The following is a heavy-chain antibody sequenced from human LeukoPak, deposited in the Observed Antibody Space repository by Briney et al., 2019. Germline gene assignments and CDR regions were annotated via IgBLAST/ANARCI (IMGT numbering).Heavy chain of an antibody. CDR3: AKDPYYDILTGYSQGTAFDI. D-gene: IGHD3-9*01. Sequence: GGSLRLSCAASGFTFNSYGMHWVRQAPGKGLEWVAVISYDGSNKYYADSVKGRFTISRDNSKNTLYLQMDSLRAEDTAVYYCAKDPYYDILTGYSQGTAFDIWGQGTMVTVSS. J-gene: IGHJ3*02. CDR2: ISYDGSNK. V-gene: IGHV3-30*18. CDR1: GFTFNSYG.